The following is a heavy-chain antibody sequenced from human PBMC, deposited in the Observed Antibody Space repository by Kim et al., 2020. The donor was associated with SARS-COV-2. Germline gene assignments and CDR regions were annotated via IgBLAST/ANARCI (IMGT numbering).Heavy chain of an antibody. J-gene: IGHJ6*02. Sequence: GESLKISCKGSGYSFTSYWISWVRQMPGKGLEWMGRIDPSDSYTNYSPSFQGHVTISADKSISTAYLQWSSLKASDTAMYYCARQQTIAVAGTHPRSRYYYYGMDVWGQGTTVTVSS. CDR1: GYSFTSYW. D-gene: IGHD6-19*01. CDR3: ARQQTIAVAGTHPRSRYYYYGMDV. V-gene: IGHV5-10-1*01. CDR2: IDPSDSYT.